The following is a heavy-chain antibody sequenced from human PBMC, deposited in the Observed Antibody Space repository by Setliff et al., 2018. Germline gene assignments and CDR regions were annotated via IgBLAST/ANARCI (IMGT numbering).Heavy chain of an antibody. CDR3: ARGGRCSGDTCYNYYYMDV. V-gene: IGHV3-7*01. CDR1: GFTFSNYW. D-gene: IGHD2-15*01. J-gene: IGHJ6*03. Sequence: PGGSLRLSCAASGFTFSNYWMSWVRQTPGKGLEWVANIKQDGGESSYVDSVKGRFTISRDNAKNSLCLQMNSLRAEDTAVYYCARGGRCSGDTCYNYYYMDVWGKGTTVTVSS. CDR2: IKQDGGES.